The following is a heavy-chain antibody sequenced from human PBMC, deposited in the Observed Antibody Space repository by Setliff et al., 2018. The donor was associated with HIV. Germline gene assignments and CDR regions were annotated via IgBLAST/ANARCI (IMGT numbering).Heavy chain of an antibody. J-gene: IGHJ3*02. Sequence: KPSETLSLTCTVSGGSISSGSYYWSWIRQPAGKGLEWIGHIYTSGSTNYNPSLKSRVTISVDTSKNQFSLKLSSVTAADTAVYYCARVGYGDYGDAFDIWGQGTMVTVSS. D-gene: IGHD4-17*01. CDR3: ARVGYGDYGDAFDI. CDR1: GGSISSGSYY. CDR2: IYTSGST. V-gene: IGHV4-61*09.